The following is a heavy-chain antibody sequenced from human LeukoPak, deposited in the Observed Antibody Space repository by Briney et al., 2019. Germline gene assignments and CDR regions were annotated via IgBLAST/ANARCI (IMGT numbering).Heavy chain of an antibody. D-gene: IGHD3-22*01. Sequence: SVKVSCKASGGTFSSYAISWVRQAPGQGLEWMGRVIPILGIANYAQKFQGRVTITADKSTSTAYMELSSLRSEDTAVYYCASEYYYDSSGLGIFDYWGQGTLVTVSS. CDR3: ASEYYYDSSGLGIFDY. V-gene: IGHV1-69*04. CDR2: VIPILGIA. J-gene: IGHJ4*02. CDR1: GGTFSSYA.